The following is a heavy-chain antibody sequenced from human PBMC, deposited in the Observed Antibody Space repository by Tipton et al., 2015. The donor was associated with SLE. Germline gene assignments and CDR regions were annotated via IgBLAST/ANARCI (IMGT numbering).Heavy chain of an antibody. CDR2: FYYTGSA. Sequence: GLVKPSETLSLTCTVSGGSITSDSYYWGWIRQPPGKGLEWVGSFYYTGSAYYNPSLKSRVTISLDTSKNQFSLKLTSVTAADTALYYCARLSPPTQILVDDGSDIWGQGTMVTVSS. D-gene: IGHD1-26*01. J-gene: IGHJ3*02. CDR1: GGSITSDSYY. V-gene: IGHV4-39*07. CDR3: ARLSPPTQILVDDGSDI.